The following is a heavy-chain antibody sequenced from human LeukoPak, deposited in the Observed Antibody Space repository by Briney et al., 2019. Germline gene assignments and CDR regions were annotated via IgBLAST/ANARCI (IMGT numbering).Heavy chain of an antibody. CDR1: GYTFTSYG. J-gene: IGHJ4*02. CDR2: ISAYNGNT. V-gene: IGHV1-18*01. Sequence: ASLKVSCKASGYTFTSYGISWVRQAPGQGLEWVGWISAYNGNTNYAQKLQGRVTMTTGTSTSTAYMELRSLRSDDTAVYYCARARSTFTYYYDSSGYYSYWGQGTLVTVSS. D-gene: IGHD3-22*01. CDR3: ARARSTFTYYYDSSGYYSY.